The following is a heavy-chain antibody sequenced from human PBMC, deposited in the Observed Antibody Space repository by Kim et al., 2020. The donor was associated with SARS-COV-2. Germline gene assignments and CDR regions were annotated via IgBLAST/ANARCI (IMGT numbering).Heavy chain of an antibody. V-gene: IGHV4-39*02. CDR2: GYYTGTN. Sequence: SETLSLTCTVSGDSITNRFYYWCWIRHAPPRGLEWFGSGYYTGTNDHNPPLQNRLSISAETSTNHFFLMLSSSITADTATFYCLWHRPVCYGGDFDFCG. CDR3: LWHRPVCYGGDFDF. D-gene: IGHD4-17*01. CDR1: GDSITNRFYY. J-gene: IGHJ4*01.